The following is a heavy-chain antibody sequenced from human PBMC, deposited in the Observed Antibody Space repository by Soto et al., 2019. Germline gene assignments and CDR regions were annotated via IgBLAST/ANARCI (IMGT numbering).Heavy chain of an antibody. V-gene: IGHV4-31*03. J-gene: IGHJ6*02. CDR2: IYYSGST. CDR1: GGSISSGGYY. CDR3: ARDRGHTVTTPAGRGNGMDV. D-gene: IGHD4-4*01. Sequence: PSETLSLTCTVSGGSISSGGYYWSWIRQHPGKGLEWIGYIYYSGSTYYNPSLKSRVTISVDTSKNQFSLKLSSVTAADTAVYYCARDRGHTVTTPAGRGNGMDVWGQGTTVTVSS.